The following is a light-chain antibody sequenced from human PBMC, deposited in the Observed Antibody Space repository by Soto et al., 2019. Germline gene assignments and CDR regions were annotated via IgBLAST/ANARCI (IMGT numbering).Light chain of an antibody. CDR3: QQYNNWPPIT. CDR1: QSVRSK. V-gene: IGKV3-15*01. CDR2: GAS. Sequence: EIVLTRSPATLSVSPGGRGTLSCTASQSVRSKLAWYQQKPGQAPRLIIYGASTRATGIPARFSGSGSGTEFTLTISSLQPEDFAVYYGQQYNNWPPITFGQGTRLEIK. J-gene: IGKJ5*01.